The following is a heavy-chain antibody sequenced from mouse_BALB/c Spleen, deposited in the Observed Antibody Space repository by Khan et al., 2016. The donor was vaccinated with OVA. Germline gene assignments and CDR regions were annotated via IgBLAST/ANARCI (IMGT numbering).Heavy chain of an antibody. J-gene: IGHJ4*01. CDR2: IWGGGST. D-gene: IGHD2-10*02. V-gene: IGHV2-6-5*01. CDR1: GFSLTDYG. CDR3: AKGVWSYYYAVDY. Sequence: QVQLKDSGPGLVAPSQSLSITCSVSGFSLTDYGVSWIRQPPRKGLEWLGVIWGGGSTYYNSVLESRLSISKDNSKSQVFLKMNSLQTDDTAMYYCAKGVWSYYYAVDYWGQGTSVTVSS.